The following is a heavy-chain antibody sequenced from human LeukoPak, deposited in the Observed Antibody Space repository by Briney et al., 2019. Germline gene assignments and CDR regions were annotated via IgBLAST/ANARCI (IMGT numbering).Heavy chain of an antibody. CDR3: ARGGYYYYESSGYYLIDN. D-gene: IGHD3-22*01. V-gene: IGHV1-46*01. CDR1: GYTFTSYY. J-gene: IGHJ4*02. CDR2: INPSGGST. Sequence: ASVKVSCKASGYTFTSYYMHWVRQAPGQGLEWMGIINPSGGSTSYAQKFQGRVTMTRDTSTSTAYMELWGLRSDDTALYYCARGGYYYYESSGYYLIDNWGQGTLITVSS.